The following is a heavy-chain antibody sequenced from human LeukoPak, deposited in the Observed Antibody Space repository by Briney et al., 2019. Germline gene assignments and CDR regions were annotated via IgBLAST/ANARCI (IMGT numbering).Heavy chain of an antibody. Sequence: GGSLRLSCAASGFTFNSFAMSWVRQAPGKGLERVSGISSSGDSTYYADSVKGRFTISRDNSKNTLYLQMSSLRAEDTAVYYCAKHRRDLLSYSLFDYWGQGSLVTVSS. CDR1: GFTFNSFA. CDR3: AKHRRDLLSYSLFDY. V-gene: IGHV3-23*01. J-gene: IGHJ4*02. D-gene: IGHD1-26*01. CDR2: ISSSGDST.